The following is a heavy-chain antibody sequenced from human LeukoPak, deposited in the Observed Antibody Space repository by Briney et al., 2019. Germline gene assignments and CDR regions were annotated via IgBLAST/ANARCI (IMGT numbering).Heavy chain of an antibody. V-gene: IGHV3-23*01. CDR3: AKDAVRYGSGSSAY. Sequence: GGSLGLSCAASGFTFSSYAMSWVRQAPGKGLEWVSAISGSGGSTYYADSVKGRFTISRDNSKNTLYLQMNSLRAEDTAVYYCAKDAVRYGSGSSAYWGQGTLVTVSS. CDR1: GFTFSSYA. D-gene: IGHD3-10*01. CDR2: ISGSGGST. J-gene: IGHJ4*02.